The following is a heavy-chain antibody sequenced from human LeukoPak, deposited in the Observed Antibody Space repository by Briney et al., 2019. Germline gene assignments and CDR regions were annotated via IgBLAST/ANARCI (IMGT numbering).Heavy chain of an antibody. D-gene: IGHD2-21*02. J-gene: IGHJ4*02. V-gene: IGHV1-2*02. CDR1: GYTFTGYY. CDR3: ARPSTGAYCGGDCYPDY. Sequence: ASVKVSCKASGYTFTGYYMHWVRQAPGQGLEWMGWINPNSGSTNYAQKFQGRVTMTRDTSISTAYMELSRLRSDDTAVYYCARPSTGAYCGGDCYPDYWGQGTLVTVSS. CDR2: INPNSGST.